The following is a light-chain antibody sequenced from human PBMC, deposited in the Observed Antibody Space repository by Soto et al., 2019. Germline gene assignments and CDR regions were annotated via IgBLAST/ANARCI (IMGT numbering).Light chain of an antibody. V-gene: IGKV1-39*01. J-gene: IGKJ1*01. CDR1: QRISTY. Sequence: DIQMTQSPSSLSASVGDRVTITCRASQRISTYLNWYQQKPGKAPHLLIFAASSLQSGVPSRFSGSGSATDFTLTISSLQPEDFATYYCQQSYGAPWTFGQGTKVEI. CDR2: AAS. CDR3: QQSYGAPWT.